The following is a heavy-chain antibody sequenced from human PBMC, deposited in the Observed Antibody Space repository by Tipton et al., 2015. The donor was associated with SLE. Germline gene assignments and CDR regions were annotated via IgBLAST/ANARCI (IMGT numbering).Heavy chain of an antibody. CDR2: ANRNEGT. Sequence: TLSLTCTVSGASTNTKYWTWIRQSPGKGLEWIGYANRNEGTKIKSSLERRVTISLDTSRSQFSLRPSSVTAADTAVYYCAGDGGGGGWSFDYWGQGALVTVPS. CDR3: AGDGGGGGWSFDY. D-gene: IGHD6-19*01. V-gene: IGHV4-59*13. CDR1: GASTNTKY. J-gene: IGHJ4*02.